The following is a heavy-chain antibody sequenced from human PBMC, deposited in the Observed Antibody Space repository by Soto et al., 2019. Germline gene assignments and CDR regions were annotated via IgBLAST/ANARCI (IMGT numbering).Heavy chain of an antibody. Sequence: QVQLVESRGGVVQPGRSLRLSCAASGFTFSSYAMHWVRQAPGKGLEWVAVISYDGSNKYYADSVKGRFTISRDNSKNTLYLQMNSLRAEDTAVYYCARTGLRGSGSYYAYFDYWGQGTLVTVSS. V-gene: IGHV3-30-3*01. CDR3: ARTGLRGSGSYYAYFDY. J-gene: IGHJ4*02. CDR1: GFTFSSYA. CDR2: ISYDGSNK. D-gene: IGHD3-10*01.